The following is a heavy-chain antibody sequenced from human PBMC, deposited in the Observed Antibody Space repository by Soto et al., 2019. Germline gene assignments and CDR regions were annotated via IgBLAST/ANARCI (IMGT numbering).Heavy chain of an antibody. J-gene: IGHJ6*04. Sequence: GGSLKIACKGSGYSFTSYWIGWVRQMPGKGLEWMGIIYPGDSDTRYSPSFQGQVTISADKSISTAYLQWSSLKASDTAMYYCQRISGSYFYYSYYCMEVWGEGTTVTVCS. CDR3: QRISGSYFYYSYYCMEV. CDR2: IYPGDSDT. CDR1: GYSFTSYW. D-gene: IGHD1-26*01. V-gene: IGHV5-51*01.